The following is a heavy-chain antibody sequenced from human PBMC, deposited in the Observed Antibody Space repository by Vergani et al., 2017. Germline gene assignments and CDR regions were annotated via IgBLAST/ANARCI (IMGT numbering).Heavy chain of an antibody. Sequence: QVKLVQSGAEVKKPGASVKVSCKASGYTFTSYGISWVRHAPGQGLEWMGWSSAYNGNTNYAQKLQGRVTMTTDTSTSTAYMVLRSLRSDDTAVYYGAREEGAQLVPRGMGEFDYWGQGTLVTVSS. CDR2: SSAYNGNT. J-gene: IGHJ4*02. CDR3: AREEGAQLVPRGMGEFDY. D-gene: IGHD6-13*01. CDR1: GYTFTSYG. V-gene: IGHV1-18*01.